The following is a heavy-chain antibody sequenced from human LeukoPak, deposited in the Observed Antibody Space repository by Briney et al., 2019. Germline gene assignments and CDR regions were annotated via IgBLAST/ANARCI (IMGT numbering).Heavy chain of an antibody. Sequence: GGSLRLSCAASGFTFSSYSMNWVRQAPGKGLEGVSYISSSSSTIYYADSVKGRFTISRDNAKNSLYLQMNSLRAEGTAVYYCARKQITMIVVAFYYMDVGGKGTTVTVSS. V-gene: IGHV3-48*04. J-gene: IGHJ6*03. CDR3: ARKQITMIVVAFYYMDV. D-gene: IGHD3-22*01. CDR2: ISSSSSTI. CDR1: GFTFSSYS.